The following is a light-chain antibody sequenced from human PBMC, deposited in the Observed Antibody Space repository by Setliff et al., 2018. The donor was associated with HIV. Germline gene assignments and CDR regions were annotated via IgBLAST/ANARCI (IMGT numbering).Light chain of an antibody. CDR2: EVS. Sequence: SALTQPASVSGSPGQSVTISCTVTSSDVGGYPYVSWYQQYPGKVPKLMIYEVSNRPSGVSNRFSGSKSANMASLTISGLQAEDEADYYCSSYTSSSTLVFGTGTKVTV. CDR1: SSDVGGYPY. J-gene: IGLJ1*01. CDR3: SSYTSSSTLV. V-gene: IGLV2-14*01.